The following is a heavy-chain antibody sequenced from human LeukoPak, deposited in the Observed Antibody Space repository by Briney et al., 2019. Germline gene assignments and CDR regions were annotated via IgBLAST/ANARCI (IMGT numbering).Heavy chain of an antibody. V-gene: IGHV5-51*01. CDR2: IYDT. D-gene: IGHD2-15*01. CDR3: ARASLCSSGTCANDF. CDR1: GYNFTNYW. J-gene: IGHJ4*02. Sequence: GESLKISCKGSGYNFTNYWIGWVRQMPGKGLEWMGIIYDTRYSPSFQGQVTISADKSISTAYLQWSSLKASDTAIFYCARASLCSSGTCANDFWGQGTLVSVSS.